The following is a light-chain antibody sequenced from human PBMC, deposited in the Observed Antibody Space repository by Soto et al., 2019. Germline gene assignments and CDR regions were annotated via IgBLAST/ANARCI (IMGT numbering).Light chain of an antibody. CDR2: GAS. CDR1: QSVGTSY. J-gene: IGKJ1*01. Sequence: EIVLTQSPGTLSLSPGESGTLTCWTSQSVGTSYLGWYQQKPGQAPRVLIYGASIRATGIPDRFSGSGSETDFTLTISRLEPEDFAVYCCQQYGTSPRTFGQGTKVDIK. CDR3: QQYGTSPRT. V-gene: IGKV3-20*01.